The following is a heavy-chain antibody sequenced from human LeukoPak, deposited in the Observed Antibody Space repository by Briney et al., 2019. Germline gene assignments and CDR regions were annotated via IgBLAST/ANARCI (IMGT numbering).Heavy chain of an antibody. CDR1: GFTFSSYA. CDR3: AKGRGKDGQNLFDY. Sequence: PGGSLRLSCAASGFTFSSYAMSWVRQAPGKGLEWVSAISGSGGSTYYADSLKGRSTISRDNSKKTLYLQIDSLRADDTAVYYCAKGRGKDGQNLFDYWGQGTLVSVSS. D-gene: IGHD5-24*01. CDR2: ISGSGGST. V-gene: IGHV3-23*01. J-gene: IGHJ4*02.